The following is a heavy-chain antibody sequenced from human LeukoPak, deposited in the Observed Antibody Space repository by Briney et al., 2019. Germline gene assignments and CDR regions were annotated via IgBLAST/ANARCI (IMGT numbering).Heavy chain of an antibody. D-gene: IGHD3-22*01. CDR2: INHSGST. V-gene: IGHV4-34*01. CDR1: GGSFSGY. CDR3: ARVIFGY. J-gene: IGHJ4*02. Sequence: SETLSLTCAVYGGSFSGYWSWIRQPPGKGLEWIGEINHSGSTNYNPSLKSRVTISVDTSKNQFSLKLSSVTAADTAVYYCARVIFGYWGQGTLVTVSS.